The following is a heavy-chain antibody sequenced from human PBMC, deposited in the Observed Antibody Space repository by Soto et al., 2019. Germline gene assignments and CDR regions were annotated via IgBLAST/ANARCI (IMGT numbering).Heavy chain of an antibody. V-gene: IGHV3-30*18. J-gene: IGHJ4*02. D-gene: IGHD6-6*01. CDR3: AKEGGGSAGAYSSSSGIDY. CDR2: ISYDGSNK. CDR1: GFTFSSYG. Sequence: QVQLVESGGGVVQPGRSLRLSCAASGFTFSSYGMHWVRQAPGKGLEWVAVISYDGSNKYYADSVKGRFTISRDNSKNTLYRQMNSLRAEDTAGYYWAKEGGGSAGAYSSSSGIDYWGQGTLVTVSS.